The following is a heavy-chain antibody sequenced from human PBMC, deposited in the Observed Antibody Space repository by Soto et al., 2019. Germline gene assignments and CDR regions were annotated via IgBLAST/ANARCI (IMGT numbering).Heavy chain of an antibody. CDR1: GGSFSGYY. D-gene: IGHD6-6*01. J-gene: IGHJ4*02. CDR2: INHSGST. V-gene: IGHV4-34*01. Sequence: SETLSLTCAVYGGSFSGYYWSWIRQPPGKGLEWIGEINHSGSTNYNPSLKSRVTISVDTSKNQFSLKLSSVTAADTAVYYCARGSLFRGSSVGYWGQGTLVTVSS. CDR3: ARGSLFRGSSVGY.